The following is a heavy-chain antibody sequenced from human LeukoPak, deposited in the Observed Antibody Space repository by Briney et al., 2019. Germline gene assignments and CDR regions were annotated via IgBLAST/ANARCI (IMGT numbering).Heavy chain of an antibody. CDR1: GGSISSYY. CDR3: AKDAREWDPYFDY. J-gene: IGHJ4*02. D-gene: IGHD1-26*01. V-gene: IGHV3-23*01. Sequence: ETLSLTCTVSGGSISSYYWSWIRQPPGKGLEWVSAISGSGGSTYYADSVKGRFTISRDNSKNTLYLQMNSLRAEDTAVYYCAKDAREWDPYFDYWGQGTLVTVSS. CDR2: ISGSGGST.